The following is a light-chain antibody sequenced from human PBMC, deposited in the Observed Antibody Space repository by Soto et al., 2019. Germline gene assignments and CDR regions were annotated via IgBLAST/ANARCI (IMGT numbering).Light chain of an antibody. V-gene: IGKV1-27*01. CDR2: AAS. CDR1: RAISYD. J-gene: IGKJ4*01. CDR3: QKYNTAPLT. Sequence: DIQVTQSPSSLSASVGDRVTITCRASRAISYDLAWYQQKPGKVPKLPISAASTLHSGVPSRFSGSGSGTDFTLTISSLQPEDVATYFCQKYNTAPLTFGGGTKVDI.